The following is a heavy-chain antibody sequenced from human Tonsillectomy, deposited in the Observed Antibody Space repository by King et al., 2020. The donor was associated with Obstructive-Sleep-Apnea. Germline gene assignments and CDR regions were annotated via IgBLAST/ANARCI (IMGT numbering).Heavy chain of an antibody. CDR2: FKPCGGGT. J-gene: IGHJ4*02. CDR3: ARDSGFAPFDF. Sequence: SGAEGKKPGASVKNSCKASGYILTSYDMHWVRQGPGQGLVGVGVFKPCGGGTTLAQGCQGRVSITTDTSTSTVYMELRRLRSEDTAVYFCARDSGFAPFDFWGRGTLVAVSS. D-gene: IGHD5-12*01. CDR1: GYILTSYD. V-gene: IGHV1-46*01.